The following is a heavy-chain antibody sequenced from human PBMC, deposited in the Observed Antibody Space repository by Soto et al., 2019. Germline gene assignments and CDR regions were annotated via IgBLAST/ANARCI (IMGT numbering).Heavy chain of an antibody. CDR2: IGPNGNGP. CDR1: GYPFSTYS. J-gene: IGHJ4*02. D-gene: IGHD4-17*01. CDR3: VNELYIYGWC. Sequence: PAGSLRLSCSASGYPFSTYSMYWVRQTPGKGLEYVSAIGPNGNGPYYADSVKVRFTISRDNSENKLYLQMTSLRVEDSVQDDCVNELYIYGWCWGRGKLVIVFS. V-gene: IGHV3-64D*06.